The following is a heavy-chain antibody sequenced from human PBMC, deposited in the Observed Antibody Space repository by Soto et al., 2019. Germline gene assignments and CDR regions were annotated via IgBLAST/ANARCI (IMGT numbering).Heavy chain of an antibody. D-gene: IGHD3-10*01. CDR3: ATMGSYYYGSGSSNWFDP. CDR1: GYTLTELS. J-gene: IGHJ5*02. CDR2: FDPEDGET. Sequence: QVQLVQSGAEVKKPGASVKVSCKVSGYTLTELSMHWVRQAPGKGLEWMGGFDPEDGETIYAQKFQGRVTMTEDTSTDTGYMELSSLRSEDTAVYYCATMGSYYYGSGSSNWFDPWGQGTLVTVSS. V-gene: IGHV1-24*01.